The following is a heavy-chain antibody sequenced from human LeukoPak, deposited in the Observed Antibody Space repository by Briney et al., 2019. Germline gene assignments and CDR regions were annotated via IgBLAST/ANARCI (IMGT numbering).Heavy chain of an antibody. CDR2: IYSCGSI. J-gene: IGHJ6*02. CDR1: GVTVSSNY. Sequence: GGSLTLSCAASGVTVSSNYMSWVRQAPGKGLEWVSVIYSCGSIYYADSVKGRFTISRDSSKNTLYLEMNSLRAEDTVLYYCARDSLISLDMVRSHYYGMDGWGQGTTVTVSS. CDR3: ARDSLISLDMVRSHYYGMDG. V-gene: IGHV3-53*01. D-gene: IGHD3-10*01.